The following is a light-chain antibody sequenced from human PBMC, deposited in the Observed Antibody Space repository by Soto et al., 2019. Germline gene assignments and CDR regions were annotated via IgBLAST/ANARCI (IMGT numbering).Light chain of an antibody. CDR3: QQYYRIPLA. CDR1: QSVLYNSNNKNY. CDR2: WAS. Sequence: DIVMTQSPDSLAVSLGERATINCKSSQSVLYNSNNKNYLAWYQQKPGQPPKLLVYWASTRESGVPDRFSGSGSGTDFTLTISSLQAEDVAVYDCQQYYRIPLAFGQGTRLEIK. V-gene: IGKV4-1*01. J-gene: IGKJ5*01.